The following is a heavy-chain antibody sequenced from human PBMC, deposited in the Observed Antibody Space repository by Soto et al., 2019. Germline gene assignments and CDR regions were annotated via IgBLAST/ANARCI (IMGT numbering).Heavy chain of an antibody. J-gene: IGHJ6*02. CDR1: GFTFSSYG. CDR3: AKNMVRGVIMELIVRNYGMDV. V-gene: IGHV3-30*18. Sequence: GGSLRLSCAASGFTFSSYGMHWVRQAPGKGLEWVAVISYDGSNKYYADSVKGRFTISRDNSKNTLYLQMNSLRAEDTAVYYCAKNMVRGVIMELIVRNYGMDVWGQGTTVTVSS. CDR2: ISYDGSNK. D-gene: IGHD3-10*01.